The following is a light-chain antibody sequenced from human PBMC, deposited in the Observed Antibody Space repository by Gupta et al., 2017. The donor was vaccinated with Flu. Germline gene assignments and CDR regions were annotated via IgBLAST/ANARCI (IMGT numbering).Light chain of an antibody. J-gene: IGKJ2*01. CDR2: GAS. V-gene: IGKV3D-15*01. CDR3: QQYENWPPGYT. CDR1: QSIRSD. Sequence: EVVMTQSPATLSVSPGDTVTLSCRASQSIRSDLVWYQQKPGQPPRLLIYGASSRAAGIPGRFSGSGSDTEFTLTISSLQSEDSAVYYCQQYENWPPGYTFGQGNKLEIK.